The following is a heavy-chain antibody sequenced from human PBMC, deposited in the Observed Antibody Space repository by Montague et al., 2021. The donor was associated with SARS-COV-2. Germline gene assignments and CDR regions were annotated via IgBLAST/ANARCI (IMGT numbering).Heavy chain of an antibody. J-gene: IGHJ4*02. CDR3: ARENTVTTFGGPYYIDS. Sequence: SETLSLTCIVSGRSVRSYYWSWIRQPPGKGLEWIGNIYDSGSTNYNPSXXSRVTISVDTSKNQFSLKLSYVTAADTAVYYCARENTVTTFGGPYYIDSWGQGTLITVSA. V-gene: IGHV4-59*02. CDR1: GRSVRSYY. CDR2: IYDSGST. D-gene: IGHD4-17*01.